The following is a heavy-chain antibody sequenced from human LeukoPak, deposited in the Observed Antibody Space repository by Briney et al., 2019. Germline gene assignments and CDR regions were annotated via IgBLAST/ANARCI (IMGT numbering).Heavy chain of an antibody. D-gene: IGHD3-3*01. CDR1: GGSISSYY. CDR2: TYYSGIT. V-gene: IGHV4-59*01. Sequence: PSETLSLTCTVSGGSISSYYWSSIRQPPRKRLEWIGYTYYSGITNYNPSLKSRVTISVDTSKNQFSLRLSSVTAADTAVYYCAFWSGYPRGAFDIWGQGTMVTVSS. J-gene: IGHJ3*02. CDR3: AFWSGYPRGAFDI.